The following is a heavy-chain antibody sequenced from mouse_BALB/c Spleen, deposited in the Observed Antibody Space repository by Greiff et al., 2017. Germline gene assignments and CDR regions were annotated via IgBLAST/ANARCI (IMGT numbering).Heavy chain of an antibody. V-gene: IGHV14-3*02. CDR2: IDPANGNT. Sequence: VQLKESGAELVKPGASVKLSCTASGFHIKDTYMHWVKQRPEQGLEWIGRIDPANGNTKYDPKFQGKATITADTSSNTAYLQLSSLTSEDTAVYYCARGVQYFDVWGAGTTVTVSA. J-gene: IGHJ1*01. CDR1: GFHIKDTY. CDR3: ARGVQYFDV. D-gene: IGHD6-1*01.